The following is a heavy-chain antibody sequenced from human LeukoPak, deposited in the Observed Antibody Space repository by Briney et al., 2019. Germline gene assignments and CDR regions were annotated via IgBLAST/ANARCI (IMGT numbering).Heavy chain of an antibody. Sequence: PSETLSLTCTVSGSSISSSSYYWGWIRQPPGKGLEWIGSIYYSGSTYYNPSLKSRVTISVDTSKNQFSLKLSSVTAADTAVYYCARGLNMRFVTMVRGVTVDYWGQGTLVTVSS. CDR3: ARGLNMRFVTMVRGVTVDY. V-gene: IGHV4-39*01. CDR1: GSSISSSSYY. CDR2: IYYSGST. J-gene: IGHJ4*02. D-gene: IGHD3-10*01.